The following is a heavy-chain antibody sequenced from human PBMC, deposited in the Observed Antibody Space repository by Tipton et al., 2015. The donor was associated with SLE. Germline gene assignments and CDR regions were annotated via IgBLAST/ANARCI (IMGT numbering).Heavy chain of an antibody. Sequence: QLVQSGAEVKKPGESLKISCKGSGYIFSSYYIGWVRQMPGKGLEWMGIIYSRDSDTTYSPSFQGQVTISVDKSINSAFLQWSSLQASDTAMYYCARHRDFWTGNDAFDMWGQGTKVIVSS. D-gene: IGHD3/OR15-3a*01. CDR3: ARHRDFWTGNDAFDM. CDR2: IYSRDSDT. J-gene: IGHJ3*02. CDR1: GYIFSSYY. V-gene: IGHV5-51*01.